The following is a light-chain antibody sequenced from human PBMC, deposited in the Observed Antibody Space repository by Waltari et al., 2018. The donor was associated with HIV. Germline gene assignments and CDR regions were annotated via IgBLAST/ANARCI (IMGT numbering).Light chain of an antibody. V-gene: IGLV2-14*03. J-gene: IGLJ1*01. CDR1: SSDVGGYNY. CDR2: DVS. CDR3: SSYTSSSTPGV. Sequence: QSALTQPASVSGSPGQSITISCTGTSSDVGGYNYVSWYQQHPGKAPKLMIYDVSNRPSGVSNRFSGSKSGNTASLTISEDEADYYCSSYTSSSTPGVFGTGTKVTVL.